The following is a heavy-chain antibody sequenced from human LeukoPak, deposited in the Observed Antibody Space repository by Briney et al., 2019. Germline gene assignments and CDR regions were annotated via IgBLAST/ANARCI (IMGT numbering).Heavy chain of an antibody. D-gene: IGHD3-10*01. Sequence: PGGSLRLSCAASEFTFSTYHMHWVRQAPGKGLEWVSSLSSSSSSSIYYADSVKGRFTISRDNAKNSLYLQMNSLRAEDTAVYYCARGTYWSPLDFGYWGQGTLVTVSS. V-gene: IGHV3-21*01. CDR2: LSSSSSSSI. CDR1: EFTFSTYH. CDR3: ARGTYWSPLDFGY. J-gene: IGHJ4*02.